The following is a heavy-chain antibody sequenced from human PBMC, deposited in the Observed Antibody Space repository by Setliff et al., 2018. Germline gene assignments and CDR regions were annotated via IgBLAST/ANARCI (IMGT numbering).Heavy chain of an antibody. J-gene: IGHJ4*02. CDR2: INPGGGST. V-gene: IGHV1-46*01. CDR3: ARDLRVSGSYDY. D-gene: IGHD1-26*01. CDR1: GYTFTSYC. Sequence: ASVKVSCKASGYTFTSYCMHWVRQAPGQGLEWMGIINPGGGSTSYAQKFQGRVTMTRDTSTSTVYMELSSLRSEDTAVYYCARDLRVSGSYDYWGQGTLVTVSS.